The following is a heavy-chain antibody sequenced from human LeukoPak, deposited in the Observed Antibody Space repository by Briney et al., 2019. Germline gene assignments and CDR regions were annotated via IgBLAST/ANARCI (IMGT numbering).Heavy chain of an antibody. CDR3: ARLNSGYDYFDY. D-gene: IGHD5-12*01. V-gene: IGHV1-2*02. CDR1: GGTFSSSA. Sequence: ASVKVSCKTSGGTFSSSAITWVRQAPGQGLEWMGWINPDSGGTNYAQKFQGRVTVTRDTSISTAYMELSRLTSDDTAVYYCARLNSGYDYFDYWGQGTLVTVSS. CDR2: INPDSGGT. J-gene: IGHJ4*02.